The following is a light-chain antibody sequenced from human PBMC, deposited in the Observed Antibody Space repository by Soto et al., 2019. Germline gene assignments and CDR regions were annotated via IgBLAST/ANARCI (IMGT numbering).Light chain of an antibody. CDR2: AAS. CDR1: QDISDY. CDR3: QQYDSVPLT. J-gene: IGKJ4*01. Sequence: DIQMTQSPSSLSASVGDRVTITCQASQDISDYLNWYQQRPGKAPNLLIYAASNLETRVPSRFSGSGSGTFFTLTITSLQPEDFATYYCQQYDSVPLTFGGGTKVDIK. V-gene: IGKV1-33*01.